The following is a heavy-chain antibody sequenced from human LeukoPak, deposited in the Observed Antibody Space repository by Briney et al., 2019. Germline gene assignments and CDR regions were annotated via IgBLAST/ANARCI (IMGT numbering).Heavy chain of an antibody. CDR2: IIPIFGTA. J-gene: IGHJ3*02. CDR3: ARNIGEYSSSPGAFDI. D-gene: IGHD6-6*01. CDR1: GGTFSSYA. Sequence: ASVKVSCKASGGTFSSYAISWVRQAPGQGLEWMGGIIPIFGTANYAQKFQGRVTITTDESTSTAYIELSSLRSEDTAVYYCARNIGEYSSSPGAFDIWGQGTMVTVSS. V-gene: IGHV1-69*05.